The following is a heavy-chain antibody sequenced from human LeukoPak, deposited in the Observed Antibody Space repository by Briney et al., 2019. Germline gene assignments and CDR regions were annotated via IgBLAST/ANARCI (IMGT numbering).Heavy chain of an antibody. CDR3: AKDYNWGWDY. V-gene: IGHV3-30*02. Sequence: KPGGSLRLSCAASGFTFSWNGMHWVRQAPGKGLEWVAFVKPGGNNKYYPDSVRGRFTISKDNSKKTLYLQMESLRVEDTAVYYCAKDYNWGWDYWGQGSLVIVSS. CDR2: VKPGGNNK. CDR1: GFTFSWNG. J-gene: IGHJ4*02. D-gene: IGHD7-27*01.